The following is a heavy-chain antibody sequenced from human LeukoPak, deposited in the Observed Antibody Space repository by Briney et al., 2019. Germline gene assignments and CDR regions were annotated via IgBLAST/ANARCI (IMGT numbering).Heavy chain of an antibody. CDR1: GYSFSSNW. CDR2: IYPGDSDT. J-gene: IGHJ4*02. CDR3: ARREFYITGSHYYFDN. V-gene: IGHV5-51*01. Sequence: GESLKISCKGSGYSFSSNWIGWVRQMPGKGLEWMGIIYPGDSDTRYSPSFQGQVTISVDKSINTAYLQWTSLKASDTAIYYCARREFYITGSHYYFDNWGQGTLVSVSS. D-gene: IGHD3-9*01.